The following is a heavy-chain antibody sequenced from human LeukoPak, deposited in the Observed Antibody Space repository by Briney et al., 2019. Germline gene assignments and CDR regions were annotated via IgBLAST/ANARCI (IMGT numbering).Heavy chain of an antibody. V-gene: IGHV3-20*04. CDR1: GFTSDDYG. CDR2: INWNGGST. J-gene: IGHJ4*02. Sequence: GGSLRLSCAVSGFTSDDYGMRWVRQVPGEGLEWVSVINWNGGSTGYADSVKGRFTISRDNAKKSVYLNMNNLRGDDTALYYCARDYCGGDCYPFDYWGQGILVTVSS. CDR3: ARDYCGGDCYPFDY. D-gene: IGHD2-21*02.